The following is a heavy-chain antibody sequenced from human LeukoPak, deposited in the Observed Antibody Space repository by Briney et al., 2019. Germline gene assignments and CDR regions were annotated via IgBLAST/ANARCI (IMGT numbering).Heavy chain of an antibody. CDR2: IIPIFGTA. CDR1: GGTFSSYA. CDR3: ARDSIVGAKEFDY. D-gene: IGHD1-26*01. V-gene: IGHV1-69*13. Sequence: ASVKVSCKASGGTFSSYAISWVRQAPGQGLEWMGGIIPIFGTANYAQKFQGRVTITADESTSTAYMELRSLRSDDTAVYYCARDSIVGAKEFDYWGQGTLVTVSS. J-gene: IGHJ4*02.